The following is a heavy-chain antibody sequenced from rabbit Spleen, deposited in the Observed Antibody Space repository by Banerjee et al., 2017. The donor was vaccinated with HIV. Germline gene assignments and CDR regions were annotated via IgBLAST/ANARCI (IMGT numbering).Heavy chain of an antibody. CDR3: ARCYICCGMGL. V-gene: IGHV1S40*01. J-gene: IGHJ6*01. CDR2: IYTGRGGT. CDR1: GVSFSSSYS. Sequence: QSLEESGGDLVKPGASLTLTCTAAGVSFSSSYSMSWVRQAPGKGLEWIVAIYTGRGGTDYANWVNGRFSLSSDNAQYPVDLQMKGLAAADTSTYCGARCYICCGMGLWGQGTLVTVS. D-gene: IGHD1-1*01.